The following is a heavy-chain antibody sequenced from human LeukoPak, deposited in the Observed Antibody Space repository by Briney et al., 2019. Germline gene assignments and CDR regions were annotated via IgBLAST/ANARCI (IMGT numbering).Heavy chain of an antibody. CDR3: ARHLVVGVVASPPTDAFDI. D-gene: IGHD2-15*01. V-gene: IGHV4-39*01. Sequence: SETLSLTCTVSGGSISSRSYYWGWIRQPPGRGLEWIESIYYSGSTYYNPSVKSRVTISVDTAKNQFSMKLSSVSAADTAVYYCARHLVVGVVASPPTDAFDIWGQGTMVTVSS. CDR1: GGSISSRSYY. J-gene: IGHJ3*02. CDR2: IYYSGST.